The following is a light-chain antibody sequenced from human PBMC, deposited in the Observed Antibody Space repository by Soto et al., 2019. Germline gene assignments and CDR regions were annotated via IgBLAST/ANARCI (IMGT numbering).Light chain of an antibody. CDR1: NIGTKN. CDR2: RDS. J-gene: IGLJ2*01. Sequence: SYELTLPLSVSVALGQTARITCGGDNIGTKNVHWYQQKPGQAPVLVIYRDSNRPSGIPERFSGSNSGNTATLTVSRAQAWDEADYYCQVWDSSAAVFGGGTKLTVL. V-gene: IGLV3-9*01. CDR3: QVWDSSAAV.